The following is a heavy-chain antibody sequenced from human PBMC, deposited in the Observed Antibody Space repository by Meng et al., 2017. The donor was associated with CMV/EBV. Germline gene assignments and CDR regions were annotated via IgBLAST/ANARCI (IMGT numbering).Heavy chain of an antibody. Sequence: LSLTCAASGFTFSSYAMHWVRQAPGKGLEWVAVISYDGSNKYYADSVKGRFTISRDNSKNTLYLQMNSLRAEDTAVYYCAGGRDTAMPLYYFDYWSQGTLVTVSS. J-gene: IGHJ4*02. CDR3: AGGRDTAMPLYYFDY. CDR2: ISYDGSNK. D-gene: IGHD5-18*01. CDR1: GFTFSSYA. V-gene: IGHV3-30*04.